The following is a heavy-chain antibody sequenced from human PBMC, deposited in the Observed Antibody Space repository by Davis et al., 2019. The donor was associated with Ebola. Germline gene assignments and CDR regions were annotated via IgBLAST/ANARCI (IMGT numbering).Heavy chain of an antibody. V-gene: IGHV4-59*01. CDR1: GGSFSGYY. Sequence: GSLRLSCAVYGGSFSGYYWSWIRQPPGKGLEWIGYIYYSGSTNYNPSLKSRVTISVDTSKNQFSLKLSSVTAADTAVYYCASYGGGPFGYWGQGTLVTVSS. CDR3: ASYGGGPFGY. CDR2: IYYSGST. D-gene: IGHD4-23*01. J-gene: IGHJ4*02.